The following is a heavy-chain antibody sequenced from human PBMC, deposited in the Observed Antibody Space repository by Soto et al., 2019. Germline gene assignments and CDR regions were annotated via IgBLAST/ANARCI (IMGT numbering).Heavy chain of an antibody. CDR2: MNPNSGNT. J-gene: IGHJ6*02. V-gene: IGHV1-8*01. CDR3: ARASSGYYYYYYYYYGMDV. Sequence: VASVEVSCKXSGYTFTSYDINWVRQATGQGLEWMGWMNPNSGNTGYAQKFQGRVTMTRNTSISTAYMELSSLRSEDTAVYYCARASSGYYYYYYYYYGMDVWGQGTTVTVSS. D-gene: IGHD3-22*01. CDR1: GYTFTSYD.